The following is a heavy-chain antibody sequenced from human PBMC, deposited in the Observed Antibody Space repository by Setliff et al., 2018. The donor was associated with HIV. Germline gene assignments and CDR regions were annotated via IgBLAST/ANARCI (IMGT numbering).Heavy chain of an antibody. D-gene: IGHD6-13*01. CDR3: ARGVGAAVKEYFQH. V-gene: IGHV3-30*04. CDR2: ISYDGSNK. Sequence: GSLRLSCAASGFTFSSYALHWVRQAPGKGLEWVAVISYDGSNKYYADSVKGRFTLSRDNSKNTLYLQMNSLRAEDTAVYYCARGVGAAVKEYFQHWGQGTLVTVSS. J-gene: IGHJ1*01. CDR1: GFTFSSYA.